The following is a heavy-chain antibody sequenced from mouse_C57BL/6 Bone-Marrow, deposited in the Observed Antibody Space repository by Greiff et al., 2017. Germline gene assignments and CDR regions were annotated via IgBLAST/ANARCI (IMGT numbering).Heavy chain of an antibody. Sequence: EVQLQQSGAELVRPGASVKLSCTASGFNIKDDYMHWVKQRPEQGLEWIGWIDPENGDTEYASKFQGKATITADTSSNTAYLQLSSLTSEDTAVYYCTTIYYGNYWFAYWGQVTLVTVSA. CDR2: IDPENGDT. D-gene: IGHD2-1*01. V-gene: IGHV14-4*01. CDR1: GFNIKDDY. J-gene: IGHJ3*01. CDR3: TTIYYGNYWFAY.